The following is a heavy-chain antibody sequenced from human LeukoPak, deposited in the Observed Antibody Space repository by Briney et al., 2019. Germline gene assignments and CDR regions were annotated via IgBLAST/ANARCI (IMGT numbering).Heavy chain of an antibody. Sequence: ASVKVSCKASGYTFTSYYMHWVRQAPGQGLECMGIINPSGGSTSYAQKFQGRVTMTRDMSTSTVYMELSSLRSEDTAVYYCARDLLSSPVAFDIWGQGTMVTVSS. CDR3: ARDLLSSPVAFDI. CDR2: INPSGGST. J-gene: IGHJ3*02. CDR1: GYTFTSYY. V-gene: IGHV1-46*01. D-gene: IGHD6-13*01.